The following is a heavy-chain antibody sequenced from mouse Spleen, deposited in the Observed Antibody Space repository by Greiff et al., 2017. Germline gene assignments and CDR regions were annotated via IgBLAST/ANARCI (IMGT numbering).Heavy chain of an antibody. CDR2: ISNLAYSI. V-gene: IGHV5-15*01. J-gene: IGHJ1*01. CDR3: TRGEGGYFDV. Sequence: EVQLVASGGGLVQPGGSLKLPCAASGFTFSDYGMAWVRQAPRKGPEWVAIISNLAYSIYYADTVTGRFTISRENAKNTLYLEMSSLRSEGTAMYYYTRGEGGYFDVWGAGTTVTVSS. CDR1: GFTFSDYG.